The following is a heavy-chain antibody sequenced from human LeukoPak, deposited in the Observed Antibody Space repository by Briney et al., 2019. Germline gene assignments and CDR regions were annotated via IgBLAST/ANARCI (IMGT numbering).Heavy chain of an antibody. V-gene: IGHV4-39*01. Sequence: NPSETLSLTCTVSGGSISSSSYYWGWIRQPPGKGLEWIGSIYYSGSTYYNPSLKSRVTISVDTSKNQFSLKLSSVTAADTAVYYCARSIVAGIFDYWGQGTLVTVSS. CDR3: ARSIVAGIFDY. D-gene: IGHD5-12*01. CDR1: GGSISSSSYY. J-gene: IGHJ4*02. CDR2: IYYSGST.